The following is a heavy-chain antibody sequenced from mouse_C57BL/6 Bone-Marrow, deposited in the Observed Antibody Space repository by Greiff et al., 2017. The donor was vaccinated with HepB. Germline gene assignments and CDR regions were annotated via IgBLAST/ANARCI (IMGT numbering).Heavy chain of an antibody. Sequence: QVQLQQSGAELMKPGASVKLSCKATGYTFTGYWIEWVKQRPGHGLEWIGEILPGSGSTNYNEKFKGKATFTADTSSNTAYMQLSSLTTEDSAIYYCARRWRNYYGSSSTGAPYFDVWGTGTTVTVSS. CDR3: ARRWRNYYGSSSTGAPYFDV. CDR2: ILPGSGST. D-gene: IGHD1-1*01. J-gene: IGHJ1*03. V-gene: IGHV1-9*01. CDR1: GYTFTGYW.